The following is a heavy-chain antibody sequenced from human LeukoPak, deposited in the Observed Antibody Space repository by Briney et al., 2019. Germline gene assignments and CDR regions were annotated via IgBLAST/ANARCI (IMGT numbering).Heavy chain of an antibody. V-gene: IGHV4-59*12. CDR3: ARDGRYYDSSGYIRGFDY. D-gene: IGHD3-22*01. CDR1: GDSISSYY. Sequence: SETLSLTCTVSGDSISSYYWSWIRQPPGKGLEWLGEIYHSGSTNYNPSLKSRVTISVDKSKNQFSLKLSSVTAADTAVYYCARDGRYYDSSGYIRGFDYWGQGTLVTVSS. CDR2: IYHSGST. J-gene: IGHJ4*02.